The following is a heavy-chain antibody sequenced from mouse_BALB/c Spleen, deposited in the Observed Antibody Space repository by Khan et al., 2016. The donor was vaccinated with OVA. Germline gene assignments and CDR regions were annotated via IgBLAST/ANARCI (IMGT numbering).Heavy chain of an antibody. CDR1: GFTFSTYG. Sequence: EVELVESGGDLVKPGGSLKLSCAASGFTFSTYGMSWVRQTPDKRLEWVATVSTGGGYTYYPDSVKGRFSISRDNSKNTLYLQMSGLKSEDTAMFYCTRLDYYYDNEAFAYWGQGTLVTVSA. V-gene: IGHV5-6*01. J-gene: IGHJ3*01. CDR3: TRLDYYYDNEAFAY. CDR2: VSTGGGYT. D-gene: IGHD1-1*01.